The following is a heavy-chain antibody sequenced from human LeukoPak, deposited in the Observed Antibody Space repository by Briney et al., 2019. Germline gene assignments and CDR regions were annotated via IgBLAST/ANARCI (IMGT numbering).Heavy chain of an antibody. CDR3: ARALIAAAGRYFDY. V-gene: IGHV3-30-3*01. CDR2: ISYDGSNK. J-gene: IGHJ4*02. D-gene: IGHD6-13*01. CDR1: GFTFSSYA. Sequence: PGGSLRLSCAASGFTFSSYAMHWVRQAPGKGLEWVAVISYDGSNKYYADSVKGRFTISRDNSKNTLYLQMNSLRAEDTAVYYCARALIAAAGRYFDYWGQGTLVTVSS.